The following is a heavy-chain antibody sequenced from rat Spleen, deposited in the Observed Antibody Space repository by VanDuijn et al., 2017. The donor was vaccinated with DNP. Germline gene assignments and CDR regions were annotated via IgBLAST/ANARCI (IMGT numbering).Heavy chain of an antibody. CDR3: VTRAPGNYYYGGYFDY. CDR2: ISTSGDIS. CDR1: GFTFSSFP. J-gene: IGHJ2*01. V-gene: IGHV5-46*01. Sequence: EVQLVESGGNLVQPGGSMKLSCAASGFTFSSFPMAWVRQAPTKGLEWVATISTSGDISYYPDSVRGRFTISRDNAINTLYLQMNSLRSEDTATYYCVTRAPGNYYYGGYFDYWGQGVMVTVSS. D-gene: IGHD1-6*01.